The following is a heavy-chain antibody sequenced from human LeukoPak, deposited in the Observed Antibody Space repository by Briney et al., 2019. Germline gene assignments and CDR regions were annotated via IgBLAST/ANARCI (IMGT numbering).Heavy chain of an antibody. J-gene: IGHJ4*02. Sequence: ASVKVSCKASGYTFTGYYMHWVRQAPGQGLEWMGRINPNSGGTNYAQKFQGRVTMTRDTTISTAYMELSRLRSDDTAVYYCAREPYGSGSYSDYWGQGTLVTVSS. V-gene: IGHV1-2*06. CDR2: INPNSGGT. CDR3: AREPYGSGSYSDY. CDR1: GYTFTGYY. D-gene: IGHD3-10*01.